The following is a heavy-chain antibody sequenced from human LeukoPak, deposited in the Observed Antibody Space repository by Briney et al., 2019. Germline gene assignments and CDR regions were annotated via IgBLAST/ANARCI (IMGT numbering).Heavy chain of an antibody. CDR2: ITSSGSHM. Sequence: GGSLRLSCAASGFTFRSYSMNWVRQAPGKRLEWLSSITSSGSHMYYADSVKGRFTISRDNAKSSLYLQMNSLSAKDTAVYYCASFMTTVSIPDYWGQGTLVTVSS. V-gene: IGHV3-21*01. CDR3: ASFMTTVSIPDY. CDR1: GFTFRSYS. D-gene: IGHD4-17*01. J-gene: IGHJ4*02.